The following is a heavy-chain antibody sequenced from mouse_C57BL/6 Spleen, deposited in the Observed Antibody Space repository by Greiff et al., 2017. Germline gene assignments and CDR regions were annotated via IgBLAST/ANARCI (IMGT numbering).Heavy chain of an antibody. J-gene: IGHJ2*01. Sequence: VQGVQSGAELVKPGASVKLSCKASGYTFTSYWMHWVKQRPGQGLEWIGMIHPNSGSTNYNQKFKSKATLTVDKSSSTAYMQLSSLTSEDSAVYYCARGKLGPGNYFGYWGQGTTLTVSS. CDR2: IHPNSGST. CDR1: GYTFTSYW. V-gene: IGHV1-64*01. CDR3: ARGKLGPGNYFGY. D-gene: IGHD4-1*01.